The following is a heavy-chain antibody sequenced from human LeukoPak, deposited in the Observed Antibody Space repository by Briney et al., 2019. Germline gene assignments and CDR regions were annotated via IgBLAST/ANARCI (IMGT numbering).Heavy chain of an antibody. J-gene: IGHJ4*02. CDR2: ISGSGGST. V-gene: IGHV3-23*01. Sequence: GGSLRLSCAASGFTFSSYAMSWVRQAPGKGLEWVPAISGSGGSTYYADSVKGRFAISRDNSKNTLYLQMNSLRAEDTAVYYCAKDPRHIVVVVAATDDYWGQGTLVTVSS. CDR1: GFTFSSYA. CDR3: AKDPRHIVVVVAATDDY. D-gene: IGHD2-15*01.